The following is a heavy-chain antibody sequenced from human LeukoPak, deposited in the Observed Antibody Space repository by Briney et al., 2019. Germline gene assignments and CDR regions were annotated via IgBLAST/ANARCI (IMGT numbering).Heavy chain of an antibody. D-gene: IGHD3-9*01. CDR1: GGSISSSSYY. CDR2: IYYSGST. J-gene: IGHJ4*02. V-gene: IGHV4-39*01. CDR3: ASRNDILTGYVFDF. Sequence: SETLSLTCTVSGGSISSSSYYWGWIRQPPGKGLEWIGSIYYSGSTYYNPSLKSRVTISVDTSKNQFSLKLTSVTAADTAVYYCASRNDILTGYVFDFWGQGTLVTVSS.